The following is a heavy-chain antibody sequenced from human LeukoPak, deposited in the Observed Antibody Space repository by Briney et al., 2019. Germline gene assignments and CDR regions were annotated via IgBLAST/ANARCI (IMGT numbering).Heavy chain of an antibody. J-gene: IGHJ5*02. CDR2: ISGSGGST. CDR1: GFTFSSYA. D-gene: IGHD3-10*01. Sequence: PGGSLRLSCAASGFTFSSYAMSWVRQAPGKGLEWVSAISGSGGSTYYADSVKGRFTISRDNSKNSLYLQMNSLRDEDTAVYYCARDPITLIRGAPLGWFDPWGQGTLVTVSS. V-gene: IGHV3-23*01. CDR3: ARDPITLIRGAPLGWFDP.